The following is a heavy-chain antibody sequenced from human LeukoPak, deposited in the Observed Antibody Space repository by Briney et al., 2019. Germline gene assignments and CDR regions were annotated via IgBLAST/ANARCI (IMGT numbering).Heavy chain of an antibody. Sequence: GGSLRLSCAASGITFSDYYMSWIRQTPGQGLEWVSVISGTSSYTNYADSVKGRFTISRDNAKNSVYLQMNSLRAEHTAVYYCAISPTPGKAAAIDFWGQGTLVTVSS. CDR2: ISGTSSYT. CDR1: GITFSDYY. CDR3: AISPTPGKAAAIDF. V-gene: IGHV3-11*06. D-gene: IGHD6-25*01. J-gene: IGHJ4*02.